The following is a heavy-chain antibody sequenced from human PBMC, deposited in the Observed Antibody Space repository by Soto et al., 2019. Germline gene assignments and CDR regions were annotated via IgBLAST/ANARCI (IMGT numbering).Heavy chain of an antibody. D-gene: IGHD2-8*01. CDR3: GTDTDAHGLDRGFFDL. CDR1: GSGYTLTDLS. V-gene: IGHV1-24*01. Sequence: QVQLRQSGAEVKKPGASVKVSCKVSGSGYTLTDLSIHWVRQTPERGLEWMGGFDPEEGETIYAQKFQGRVTMTEDTSTDTAYMELDSLRSEDTALYFCGTDTDAHGLDRGFFDLWGRGTLLTVSS. CDR2: FDPEEGET. J-gene: IGHJ2*01.